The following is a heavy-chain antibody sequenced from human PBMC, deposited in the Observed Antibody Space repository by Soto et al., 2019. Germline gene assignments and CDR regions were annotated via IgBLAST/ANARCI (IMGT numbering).Heavy chain of an antibody. D-gene: IGHD5-18*01. CDR1: GGSISSDY. CDR3: ALAAMVQYHHYVKDF. V-gene: IGHV4-59*01. Sequence: PSETLSLTCTVSGGSISSDYWSWIRQPPGKGLEWIGYIYYSGSTNYNPSLKSRVTISVDTSKNQFSLKLSSVTAADTAVYYCALAAMVQYHHYVKDFWGQGSTDTVCS. J-gene: IGHJ6*02. CDR2: IYYSGST.